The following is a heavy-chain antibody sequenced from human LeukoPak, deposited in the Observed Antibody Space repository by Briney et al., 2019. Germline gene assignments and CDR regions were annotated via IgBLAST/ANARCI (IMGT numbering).Heavy chain of an antibody. D-gene: IGHD3-3*01. CDR3: AKLARITIFGAVNSDFDY. CDR1: GFTFSSYA. CDR2: ISGSGGST. Sequence: PGGSLRLSCAASGFTFSSYAMSWVRQAPGKGLEWVSAISGSGGSTYYADSVKGRFTISRDNSKNTLYLQMNSLRAEDTAVYYCAKLARITIFGAVNSDFDYWGQGTLVTVSS. J-gene: IGHJ4*02. V-gene: IGHV3-23*01.